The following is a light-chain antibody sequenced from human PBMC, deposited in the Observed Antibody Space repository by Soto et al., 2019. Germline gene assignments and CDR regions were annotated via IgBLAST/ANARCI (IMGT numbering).Light chain of an antibody. Sequence: EIVLTQSPGTLSLSPGERATLSCRASQSVSSSYLAWYQQKPGQPPRLLIYGASSRATGIPDRFSGSGSGTDFTLTISRLEPEDFEVYCCQWYGRSPRTFGQGTKVEIK. J-gene: IGKJ1*01. CDR3: QWYGRSPRT. V-gene: IGKV3-20*01. CDR2: GAS. CDR1: QSVSSSY.